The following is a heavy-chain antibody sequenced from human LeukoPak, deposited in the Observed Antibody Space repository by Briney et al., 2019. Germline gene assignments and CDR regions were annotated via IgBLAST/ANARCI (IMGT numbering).Heavy chain of an antibody. CDR2: IYPGDSDT. V-gene: IGHV5-51*01. Sequence: GESLKISCKGSGYSFTSYWIGWVRQMPGKGLEWVGIIYPGDSDTRYSPSFQGQVTISADKYISTAYLQWSSLKASDTDMYYCARRYCSGGSCYLWYFDYWGQGTLATVSS. CDR3: ARRYCSGGSCYLWYFDY. D-gene: IGHD2-15*01. CDR1: GYSFTSYW. J-gene: IGHJ4*02.